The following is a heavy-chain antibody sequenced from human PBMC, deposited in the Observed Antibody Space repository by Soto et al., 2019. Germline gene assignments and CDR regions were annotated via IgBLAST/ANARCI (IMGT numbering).Heavy chain of an antibody. V-gene: IGHV3-30*18. CDR1: GFTFSSYG. CDR3: AKESYSSEDGMDV. J-gene: IGHJ6*02. Sequence: GGSLRLSCAASGFTFSSYGMHWVRQAPGKGLEWVAVISYDGSNKYYADSVKGRFTISRDNSKNTLYLQMNSLRAEDTAVYYCAKESYSSEDGMDVWGQGTTVTVSS. D-gene: IGHD6-19*01. CDR2: ISYDGSNK.